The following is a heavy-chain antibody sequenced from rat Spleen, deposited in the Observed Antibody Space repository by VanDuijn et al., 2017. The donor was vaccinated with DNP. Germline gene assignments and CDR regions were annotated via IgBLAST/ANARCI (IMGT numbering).Heavy chain of an antibody. CDR2: ISYSGST. Sequence: EVQLQESGPGLVKPSQSLSLTCSVTGYSITSNYWGWIRKFPGDKMEWIGHISYSGSTSYNPSLKSRISISRDTSKNQFFLHLNSVTTEETATYYCARGNDGYYPNWYFDFWGPGTMVTVSS. J-gene: IGHJ1*01. V-gene: IGHV3-1*01. D-gene: IGHD1-12*03. CDR3: ARGNDGYYPNWYFDF. CDR1: GYSITSNY.